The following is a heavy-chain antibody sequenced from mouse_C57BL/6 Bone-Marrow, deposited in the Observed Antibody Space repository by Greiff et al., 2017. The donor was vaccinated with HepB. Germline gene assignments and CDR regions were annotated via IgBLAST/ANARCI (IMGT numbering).Heavy chain of an antibody. V-gene: IGHV1-42*01. Sequence: VQLQQSGPELVKPGASVKISCKASGYSFTGYYMNWVKQSPEKSLEWIGEINPSTGGTTYNQKFKAKATLTVDKSSSTAYMQLKSLTSEASAVYYCARFEGLGAMDYWGQGTSVTVSS. J-gene: IGHJ4*01. CDR3: ARFEGLGAMDY. CDR1: GYSFTGYY. D-gene: IGHD4-1*01. CDR2: INPSTGGT.